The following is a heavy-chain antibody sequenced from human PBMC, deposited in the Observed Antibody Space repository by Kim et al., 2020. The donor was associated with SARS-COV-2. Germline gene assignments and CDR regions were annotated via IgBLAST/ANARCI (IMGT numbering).Heavy chain of an antibody. J-gene: IGHJ4*02. Sequence: GGSLRLSCAASGFTFSSYAMSWVRQAPGKGLEWVSVIYSGGSSTYYADSVKGRFTISRDNSKNTLYLQMNSLRAEDTAVYYCAKTRDYGGNFDYWGQGTLVTVSS. CDR1: GFTFSSYA. V-gene: IGHV3-23*03. CDR3: AKTRDYGGNFDY. CDR2: IYSGGSST. D-gene: IGHD4-17*01.